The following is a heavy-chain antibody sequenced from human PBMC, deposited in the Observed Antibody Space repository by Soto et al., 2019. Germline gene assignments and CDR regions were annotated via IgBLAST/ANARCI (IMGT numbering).Heavy chain of an antibody. CDR1: GGSISSGGYS. D-gene: IGHD2-21*02. J-gene: IGHJ3*02. CDR3: ARATAYCGGDGDWRDAFDI. V-gene: IGHV4-30-2*01. Sequence: PSETLSLTCAVSGGSISSGGYSWSWIRQPPGKGLEWIGYIYHSGGTYYNPSLKSRVTISVDRSKNQFSLKLSSVTAADTAVYYFARATAYCGGDGDWRDAFDIWGQGTMVTVSS. CDR2: IYHSGGT.